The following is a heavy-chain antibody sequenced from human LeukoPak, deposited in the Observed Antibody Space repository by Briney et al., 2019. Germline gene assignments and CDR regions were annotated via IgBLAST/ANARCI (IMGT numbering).Heavy chain of an antibody. Sequence: SQTLSLTCTVSGDSISSSNSYRGWIRQPPGKGLEWIGRMYNSGSSYYNPSLKSRVTISADTSKNQFSLKLTSVTAADTAVYYCARQKWEQQGRDYYFNGLDVWGPGTTVIVSS. J-gene: IGHJ6*02. CDR3: ARQKWEQQGRDYYFNGLDV. D-gene: IGHD1/OR15-1a*01. CDR2: MYNSGSS. V-gene: IGHV4-39*01. CDR1: GDSISSSNSY.